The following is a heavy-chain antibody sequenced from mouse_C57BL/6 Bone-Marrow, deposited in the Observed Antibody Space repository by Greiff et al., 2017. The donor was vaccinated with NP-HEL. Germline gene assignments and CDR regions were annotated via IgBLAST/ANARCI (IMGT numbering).Heavy chain of an antibody. Sequence: QVQLQQPGAELVMPGASVKLSCKASGYTFTSYWMHWVKQRPGQGLEWIGEIDPSDSYTNYNQKFKGKSTLTLDKSSSTAYMQLSSLTSKDSAVYYCARKDYYGVYFDYWGQGTTLTVSS. V-gene: IGHV1-69*01. CDR1: GYTFTSYW. J-gene: IGHJ2*01. CDR2: IDPSDSYT. D-gene: IGHD1-1*02. CDR3: ARKDYYGVYFDY.